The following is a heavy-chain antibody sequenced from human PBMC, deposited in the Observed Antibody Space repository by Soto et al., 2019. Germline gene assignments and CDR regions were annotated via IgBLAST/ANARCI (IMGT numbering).Heavy chain of an antibody. V-gene: IGHV1-18*01. CDR3: ARGTPVWFDP. J-gene: IGHJ5*02. CDR1: GYTFTSYG. CDR2: ISAYNGNT. D-gene: IGHD3-10*01. Sequence: SVKVSCRASGYTFTSYGIGWVRQAPGQGLEWMGWISAYNGNTKYSQNFQGRVTITRDTSASTAYMELSSLRSEDTAVYYCARGTPVWFDPWGQGTLVTVSS.